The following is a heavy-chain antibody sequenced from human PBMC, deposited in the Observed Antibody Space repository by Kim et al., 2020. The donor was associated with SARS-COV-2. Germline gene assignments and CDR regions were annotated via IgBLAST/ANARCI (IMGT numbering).Heavy chain of an antibody. CDR3: ARGMGQYSSGWYEDAFDI. D-gene: IGHD6-19*01. CDR1: GGTFSSYA. V-gene: IGHV1-69*04. J-gene: IGHJ3*02. CDR2: IIPILGIA. Sequence: SVKVSCKASGGTFSSYAISWVQQAPGQGLEWMGRIIPILGIANYAQKFQGRVTITADKSTSTAYMELSSLRSEDMAVYYCARGMGQYSSGWYEDAFDIWGQGTMVTVSS.